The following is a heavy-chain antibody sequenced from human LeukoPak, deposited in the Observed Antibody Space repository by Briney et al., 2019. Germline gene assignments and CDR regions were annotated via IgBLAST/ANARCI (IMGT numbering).Heavy chain of an antibody. V-gene: IGHV4-59*01. J-gene: IGHJ4*02. Sequence: NASETLSLTCTVSGGSISSYYWSWIRQPPGKGLEWIGYIYYSGSTNYNPSLKSRVTTSVDTSKNQFSLKLSSVTAADTAVYYCARWHSSGYPFDYWGQGTLVTVSS. CDR1: GGSISSYY. CDR2: IYYSGST. D-gene: IGHD3-22*01. CDR3: ARWHSSGYPFDY.